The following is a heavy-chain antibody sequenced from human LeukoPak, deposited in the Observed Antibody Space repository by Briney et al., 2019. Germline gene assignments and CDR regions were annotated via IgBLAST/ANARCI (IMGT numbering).Heavy chain of an antibody. V-gene: IGHV3-23*01. Sequence: HSGGSLRLSCAASGFTFSSYAMSWVRQAPGKGLEWVSAISGSGGSTYYADSVKGRFTISRDNSKNTLYLQMNSLRAEDTAVYYCAKGPSSGWYTLNYFDYWGQGTLVTVSS. CDR3: AKGPSSGWYTLNYFDY. J-gene: IGHJ4*02. CDR1: GFTFSSYA. D-gene: IGHD6-19*01. CDR2: ISGSGGST.